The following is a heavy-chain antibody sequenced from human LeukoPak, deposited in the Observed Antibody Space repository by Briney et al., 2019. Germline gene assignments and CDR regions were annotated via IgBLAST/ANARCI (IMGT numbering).Heavy chain of an antibody. V-gene: IGHV4-4*02. CDR2: IYHSGNT. D-gene: IGHD2-15*01. Sequence: PSETLSLTCAVFGGSIGSNIWWSWVRQPPGKGLEWIGEIYHSGNTNYNPSLKSRVTISVDKSKNQFSLTLSSVTAADTAVYYCASPSGASTWWGQGTLVIVPP. CDR3: ASPSGASTW. J-gene: IGHJ4*02. CDR1: GGSIGSNIW.